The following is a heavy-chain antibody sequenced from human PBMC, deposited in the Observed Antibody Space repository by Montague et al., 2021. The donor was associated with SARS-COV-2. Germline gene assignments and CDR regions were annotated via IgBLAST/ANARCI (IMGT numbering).Heavy chain of an antibody. J-gene: IGHJ3*02. CDR1: GGSISSGSYH. V-gene: IGHV4-61*02. CDR2: IYTSGST. CDR3: ARVPPYYYDSSGYYSGAFDI. Sequence: TLSLTCTVSGGSISSGSYHWSWIRQPAGKGLEWIGRIYTSGSTNYNPSLKSRVTISVDTSKNQFSLKLSSVTAADTAVYYCARVPPYYYDSSGYYSGAFDIWGQGTMVTVSS. D-gene: IGHD3-22*01.